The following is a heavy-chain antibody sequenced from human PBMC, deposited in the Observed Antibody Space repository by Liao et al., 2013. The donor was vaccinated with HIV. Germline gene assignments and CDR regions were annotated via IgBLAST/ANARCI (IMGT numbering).Heavy chain of an antibody. CDR3: ARGLGSASGYNFYMDV. J-gene: IGHJ6*04. D-gene: IGHD6-6*01. CDR2: LYYNLTT. Sequence: QVQLQESGPGLVKPSETLSLTCTVSGGSISSDYCSWIRKSPGKGLEWIGYLYYNLTTNYNPSLKSRVTISLATSKNQFSLKLSSVTAADTAVYYCARGLGSASGYNFYMDVWGKGTTVTVSS. V-gene: IGHV4-59*01. CDR1: GGSISSDY.